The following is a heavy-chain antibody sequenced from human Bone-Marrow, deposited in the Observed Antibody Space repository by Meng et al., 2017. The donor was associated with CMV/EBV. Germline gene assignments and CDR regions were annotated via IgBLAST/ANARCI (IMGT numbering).Heavy chain of an antibody. J-gene: IGHJ6*02. CDR2: INPNSGGT. V-gene: IGHV1-2*02. D-gene: IGHD2-8*01. CDR1: GYTFTGYY. CDR3: ARDGGGYCTNGVCLMYYYYGMDV. Sequence: ASVKVSCKASGYTFTGYYMRWVRQAPGQGLEWMGWINPNSGGTNYAQKFQGRVTMTRDTSISTAYMELSRLRSDDTAVYYCARDGGGYCTNGVCLMYYYYGMDVWGQGTTVTVAS.